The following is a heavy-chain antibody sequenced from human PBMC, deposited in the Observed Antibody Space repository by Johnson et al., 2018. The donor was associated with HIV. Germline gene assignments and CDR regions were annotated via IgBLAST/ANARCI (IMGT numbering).Heavy chain of an antibody. D-gene: IGHD7-27*01. V-gene: IGHV3-15*01. CDR1: GFTVTNAW. J-gene: IGHJ3*02. CDR3: ARGWDWGSLGAFDI. Sequence: VQLVESGGGLVKPGGSLRLSCGPSGFTVTNAWMHWVRQAPGKGLAWVGRIKSKTDGGTPDYAAPVKGRFTISRDNSKNTLYLQMNSLRAEDTAVYYCARGWDWGSLGAFDIWGQGTMVTVSS. CDR2: IKSKTDGGTP.